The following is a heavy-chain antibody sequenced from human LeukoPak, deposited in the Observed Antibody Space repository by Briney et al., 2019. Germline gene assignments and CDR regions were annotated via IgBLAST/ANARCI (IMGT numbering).Heavy chain of an antibody. J-gene: IGHJ4*02. Sequence: GGSLRLSCAASGFTFSSYGMHWVRQAPGKGLEWVAFIRYDGSNKYYADSVKGRFTISRDNSKNTLYLQMNSLRAEDTAVYYCAKGPGCSSTSCQYYFDYWGQGTLVTVSS. CDR1: GFTFSSYG. CDR2: IRYDGSNK. CDR3: AKGPGCSSTSCQYYFDY. V-gene: IGHV3-30*02. D-gene: IGHD2-2*01.